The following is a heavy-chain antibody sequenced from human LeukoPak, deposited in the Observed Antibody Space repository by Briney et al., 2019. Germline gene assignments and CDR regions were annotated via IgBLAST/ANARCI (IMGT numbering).Heavy chain of an antibody. D-gene: IGHD2-2*01. CDR2: IFPGDSDT. CDR3: ARHAPFEEVVPAAQDY. CDR1: GYSFTNYW. Sequence: GESLKISCKGSGYSFTNYWIGWVRQMPGKGLEWMGIIFPGDSDTRYSPSFQGQVTISADKSISTAYLQWSSLKASDTAMYYCARHAPFEEVVPAAQDYWGQGTLVTVSS. J-gene: IGHJ4*02. V-gene: IGHV5-51*01.